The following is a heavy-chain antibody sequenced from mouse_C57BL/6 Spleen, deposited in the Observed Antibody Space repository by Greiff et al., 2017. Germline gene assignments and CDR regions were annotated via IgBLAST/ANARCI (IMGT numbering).Heavy chain of an antibody. Sequence: VKLMESGAELVKPGASVKLSCKASGYTFTEYTIHWVKQRSGQGLEWIGWFYPGSGSIKYTEKLKDKATLSAAKSSCTVYMELSRLTSEDSSVYFCERHEAGTSFDYWGQGTTLTVAS. CDR1: GYTFTEYT. CDR2: FYPGSGSI. D-gene: IGHD4-1*01. CDR3: ERHEAGTSFDY. V-gene: IGHV1-62-2*01. J-gene: IGHJ2*01.